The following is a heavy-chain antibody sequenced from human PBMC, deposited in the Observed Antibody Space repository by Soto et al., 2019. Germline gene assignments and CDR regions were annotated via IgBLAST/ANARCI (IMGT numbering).Heavy chain of an antibody. J-gene: IGHJ5*02. CDR1: GGSISSYY. V-gene: IGHV4-59*12. CDR2: IYYSGST. Sequence: SETLSLTCTVSGGSISSYYWSWIRQPPGKGLEWIGYIYYSGSTNYNPSLKSRVTISVDTSKNQFSLKLSSVTAADTAVYYCARADCSGGSCYSSANWFDPWGQGTLVTVSS. D-gene: IGHD2-15*01. CDR3: ARADCSGGSCYSSANWFDP.